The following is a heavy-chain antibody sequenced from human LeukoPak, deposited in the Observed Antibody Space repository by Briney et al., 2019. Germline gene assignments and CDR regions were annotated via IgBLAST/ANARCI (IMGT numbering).Heavy chain of an antibody. V-gene: IGHV2-70*11. CDR1: GFSLRTRGMC. CDR2: IDWDDDK. Sequence: SGPALLKPTQPLTLTCTFSGFSLRTRGMCVSWIRQPPGKALEWLSRIDWDDDKYYSTSLKTRLTISKDTSKNQVVLTMTNLDPVDTATYYCARSPRIAVAGNYYYYGMDVWGQGTTVTVSS. CDR3: ARSPRIAVAGNYYYYGMDV. D-gene: IGHD6-19*01. J-gene: IGHJ6*02.